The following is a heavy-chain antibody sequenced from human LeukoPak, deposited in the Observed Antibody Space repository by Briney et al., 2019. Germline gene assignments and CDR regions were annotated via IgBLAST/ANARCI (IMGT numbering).Heavy chain of an antibody. CDR3: ARKVTKEWLDVFDAFDI. CDR1: GFTFSSYW. J-gene: IGHJ3*02. Sequence: GGSLRLSCAASGFTFSSYWMHWVRQATGKGLVWVSRINSDGSSTSYADSVKGRFTISRDNAKNTLYLQMTSLRAEDTAVYYCARKVTKEWLDVFDAFDIWGQGTMVTVSS. CDR2: INSDGSST. V-gene: IGHV3-74*01. D-gene: IGHD6-19*01.